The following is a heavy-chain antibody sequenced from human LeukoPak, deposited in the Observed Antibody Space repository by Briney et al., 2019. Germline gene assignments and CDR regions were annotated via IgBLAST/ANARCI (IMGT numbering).Heavy chain of an antibody. CDR3: ARGENYYYDSSGYYTF. Sequence: ASVKVSCKASGGTFSSYAISWVRHAPGQGLEWMGRIIPIFGTANYAQKFQGRVTITTDEATSTAYMELSSLRSEDTAVYYCARGENYYYDSSGYYTFWGQGTLVTVSS. CDR1: GGTFSSYA. D-gene: IGHD3-22*01. V-gene: IGHV1-69*05. CDR2: IIPIFGTA. J-gene: IGHJ4*02.